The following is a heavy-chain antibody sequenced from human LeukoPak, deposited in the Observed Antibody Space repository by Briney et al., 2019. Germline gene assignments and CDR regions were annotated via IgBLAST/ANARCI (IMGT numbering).Heavy chain of an antibody. CDR3: ARGCYDYGDTEWFDP. J-gene: IGHJ5*02. V-gene: IGHV4-34*01. CDR1: GVSFSGYY. Sequence: SETLSLTCAVYGVSFSGYYWSWIRQPPGKGLEWIGEINHSGSTNYNPSLKSRVTISVDTSKNQFSLKLSSVTAADTAVYYCARGCYDYGDTEWFDPWGQGTLVTVSS. D-gene: IGHD4-17*01. CDR2: INHSGST.